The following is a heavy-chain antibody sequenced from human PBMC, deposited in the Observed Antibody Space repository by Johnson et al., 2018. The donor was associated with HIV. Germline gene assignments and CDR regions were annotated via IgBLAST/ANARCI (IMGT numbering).Heavy chain of an antibody. D-gene: IGHD3-16*02. J-gene: IGHJ3*02. CDR3: AKVAIWGTYRYNLGDTYDI. CDR1: GFTFSTYG. V-gene: IGHV3-30*02. Sequence: QVQLVESGGGVVQPGGSLRLSCAASGFTFSTYGIHWVRQAPGKGLEWVAFIRNDGSNKYYAESVKGRVTISRDNSTNTLYLQMNSLRAEDTAVYYCAKVAIWGTYRYNLGDTYDIWGQGTMVTVSS. CDR2: IRNDGSNK.